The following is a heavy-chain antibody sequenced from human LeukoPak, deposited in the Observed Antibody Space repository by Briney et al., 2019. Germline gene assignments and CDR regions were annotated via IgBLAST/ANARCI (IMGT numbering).Heavy chain of an antibody. Sequence: GSLRLSCAASGFTFSYYSMNWVRQAPGKGLEWVSAISGSGGTTYYADSVKGRFTISRDNSKNTLFLQMNSLRAEDTAVYYCAKDREGLSSGYDLEYFDYWGQGTLVTVSS. V-gene: IGHV3-23*01. J-gene: IGHJ4*02. CDR1: GFTFSYYS. CDR3: AKDREGLSSGYDLEYFDY. D-gene: IGHD5-12*01. CDR2: ISGSGGTT.